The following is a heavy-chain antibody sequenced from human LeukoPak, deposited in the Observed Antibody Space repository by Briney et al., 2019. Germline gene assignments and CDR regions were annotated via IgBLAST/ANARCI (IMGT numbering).Heavy chain of an antibody. CDR2: ISGASSYI. D-gene: IGHD1-7*01. CDR3: AKDRGITGTTSGMDV. J-gene: IGHJ6*02. Sequence: GGSLRLSCAASGFTFSSYTMNWVRQAPGKGLEWVSSISGASSYIYYADSVQGRFTISRDNAKNSLYLQMNSLRAEDTAVYYCAKDRGITGTTSGMDVWGQGTTVTVSS. CDR1: GFTFSSYT. V-gene: IGHV3-21*01.